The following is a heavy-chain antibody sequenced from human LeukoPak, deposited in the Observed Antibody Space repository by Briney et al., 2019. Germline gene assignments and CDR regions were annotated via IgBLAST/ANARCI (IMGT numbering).Heavy chain of an antibody. Sequence: SETLSLTCTVSGGSISSSIYYWGWIRQPPGKGLEWIGSIFYVGSTYSNPSLKSRVTISVDTSKSQFSLKLSSVTAADTAIYYCARYNSGWSYFDYWGQGTLVTVSS. CDR2: IFYVGST. D-gene: IGHD6-19*01. V-gene: IGHV4-39*07. CDR1: GGSISSSIYY. J-gene: IGHJ4*02. CDR3: ARYNSGWSYFDY.